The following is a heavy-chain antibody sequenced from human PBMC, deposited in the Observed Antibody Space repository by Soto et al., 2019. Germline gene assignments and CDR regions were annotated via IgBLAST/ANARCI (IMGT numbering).Heavy chain of an antibody. CDR2: ISGRGGNT. V-gene: IGHV3-23*01. Sequence: RRLSCAASGFIFNNFAINWVRQVPGKGLEWVSGISGRGGNTFYADAMKGRFTISRDNSKNTVYLQMTNLRVEDTAIYYCAKPSPSGAYAGYFDSWGQGTLVTV. J-gene: IGHJ4*02. CDR3: AKPSPSGAYAGYFDS. D-gene: IGHD5-12*01. CDR1: GFIFNNFA.